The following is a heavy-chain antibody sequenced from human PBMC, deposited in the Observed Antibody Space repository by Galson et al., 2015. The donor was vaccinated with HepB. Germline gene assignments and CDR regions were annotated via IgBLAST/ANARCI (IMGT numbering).Heavy chain of an antibody. V-gene: IGHV3-33*01. CDR1: GFAFSGYA. J-gene: IGHJ4*02. D-gene: IGHD4/OR15-4a*01. CDR2: IWYDGTNK. CDR3: ARDLTTGYFDY. Sequence: SLRLSCAASGFAFSGYAMHWVRQPPGKGLEWVAIIWYDGTNKYYADSVKGRFTISRDNSKNTLYLQMNSLRAEDTAVYYCARDLTTGYFDYWGQGTPVTVPS.